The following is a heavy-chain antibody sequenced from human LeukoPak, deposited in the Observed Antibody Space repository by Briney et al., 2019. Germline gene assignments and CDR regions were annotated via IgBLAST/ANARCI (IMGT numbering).Heavy chain of an antibody. V-gene: IGHV3-21*01. CDR1: GFTFSSYS. CDR3: ASLVTTRGDDWFDP. D-gene: IGHD4-17*01. J-gene: IGHJ5*02. CDR2: ISSSSSYI. Sequence: PGGSLRLSCAASGFTFSSYSMNWVRQAPGKGLEWVSSISSSSSYIYYADSVKGRFTISRDNAKNSLYLQMNSLGAEDTAVYYCASLVTTRGDDWFDPWGQGTLVTVSS.